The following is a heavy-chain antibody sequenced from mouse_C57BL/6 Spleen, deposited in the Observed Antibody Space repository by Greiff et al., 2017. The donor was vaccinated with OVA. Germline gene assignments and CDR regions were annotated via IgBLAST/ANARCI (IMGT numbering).Heavy chain of an antibody. CDR2: ISSGSSTI. CDR3: AKVSNYVRFAY. Sequence: EVKVVESGGGLVKPGGSLKLSCAASGFTFSDYGMHWVRQAPEKGLEWVAYISSGSSTIYYADTVKGRFTISRDNAKNTLFLQMTSLRSEDTAMYYCAKVSNYVRFAYWGQGTLVTVSA. D-gene: IGHD2-5*01. J-gene: IGHJ3*01. CDR1: GFTFSDYG. V-gene: IGHV5-17*01.